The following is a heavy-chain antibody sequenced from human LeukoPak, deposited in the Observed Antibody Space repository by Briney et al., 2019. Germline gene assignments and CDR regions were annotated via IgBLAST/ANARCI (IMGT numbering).Heavy chain of an antibody. J-gene: IGHJ6*03. CDR1: GYTFTSYD. V-gene: IGHV1-8*01. CDR2: MNPNSGNT. Sequence: ASVKVSCKASGYTFTSYDINWVRQATGQGLEWMGWMNPNSGNTGYAQKFQGRVTMTRNTSISTAYMELSSLRSEDTAVYYCARVGRLTLYYYYYMDVWGKGTTVTVSS. CDR3: ARVGRLTLYYYYYMDV. D-gene: IGHD4/OR15-4a*01.